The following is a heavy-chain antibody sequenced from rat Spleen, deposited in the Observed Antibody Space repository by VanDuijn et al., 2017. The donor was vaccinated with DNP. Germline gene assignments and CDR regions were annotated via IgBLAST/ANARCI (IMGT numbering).Heavy chain of an antibody. J-gene: IGHJ1*01. CDR3: TTEGGTGSWYFDF. D-gene: IGHD5-1*01. CDR2: ISYDGSST. Sequence: EVQLVESGGGLVQPGRSLKLSCAASGFTFSNYDMAWVRQAPTKGLEWVASISYDGSSTYYRDSVKGRFTISRDNAKSTLYLQMDSLRSEDTATYYCTTEGGTGSWYFDFWGPGTMVIVSS. CDR1: GFTFSNYD. V-gene: IGHV5-20*01.